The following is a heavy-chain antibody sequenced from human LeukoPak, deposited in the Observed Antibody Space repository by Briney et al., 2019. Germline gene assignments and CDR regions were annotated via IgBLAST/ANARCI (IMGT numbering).Heavy chain of an antibody. CDR3: ARVVGATYFDL. J-gene: IGHJ2*01. D-gene: IGHD1-26*01. CDR2: ISSASSTI. Sequence: PGGSLRLSCAASGFTFSSYSMNWVRQAPGKGLEWVSYISSASSTIFYADSVKGRFTISRDNAKNSLYLHMSSLRAGDTAVYYCARVVGATYFDLWGRGTLVTVSS. V-gene: IGHV3-48*01. CDR1: GFTFSSYS.